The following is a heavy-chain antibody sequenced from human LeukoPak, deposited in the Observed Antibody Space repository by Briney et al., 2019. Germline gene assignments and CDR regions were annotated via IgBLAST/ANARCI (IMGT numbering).Heavy chain of an antibody. Sequence: ASVKVSCKASEFTFINYYMHGVRQAPGQGLEWLGIINLSGGSTHYPQKFQDRVTMTRDTSTSTVYMELSSLRSEDTAVYYCATTLYRRSWYYFDYWGQGTLVTVSS. V-gene: IGHV1-46*01. J-gene: IGHJ4*02. CDR2: INLSGGST. D-gene: IGHD6-13*01. CDR1: EFTFINYY. CDR3: ATTLYRRSWYYFDY.